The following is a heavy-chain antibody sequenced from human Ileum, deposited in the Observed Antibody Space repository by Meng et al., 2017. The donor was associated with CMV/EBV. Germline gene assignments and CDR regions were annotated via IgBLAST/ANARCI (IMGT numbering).Heavy chain of an antibody. CDR2: INANSGGT. J-gene: IGHJ4*02. V-gene: IGHV1-2*02. CDR1: GYTFTGYY. Sequence: ASVKVSCKASGYTFTGYYIHWVRQAPGQGLEWMGWINANSGGTNYAQKFQGRVTMIRDTSASTAYMELSRLTSDDTAVYFCVRDLGYCSRLSCRDYWGRGTLVTVSS. CDR3: VRDLGYCSRLSCRDY. D-gene: IGHD2-2*01.